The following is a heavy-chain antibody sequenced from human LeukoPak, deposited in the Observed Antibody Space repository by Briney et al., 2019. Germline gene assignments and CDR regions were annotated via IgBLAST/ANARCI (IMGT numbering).Heavy chain of an antibody. V-gene: IGHV3-7*01. D-gene: IGHD3-3*01. CDR1: GFTFGGYW. CDR2: INPDGSIK. J-gene: IGHJ4*02. CDR3: ASGFFQWLY. Sequence: GGSLRLSCAASGFTFGGYWMSWVRQAPGRGLEWVANINPDGSIKYYVDSIKGRFTISRDNAKNSLYLQMNSLRAEDTAVYYCASGFFQWLYWGQGTLVTVSS.